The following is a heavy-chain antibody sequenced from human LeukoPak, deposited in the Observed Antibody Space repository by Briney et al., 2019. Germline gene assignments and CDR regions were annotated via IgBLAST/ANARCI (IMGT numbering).Heavy chain of an antibody. CDR1: GGSISSSNW. CDR2: IYHSGST. CDR3: ARVGSFSYYDFWSGYQNYYYMDV. V-gene: IGHV4-4*02. Sequence: SETLSLTCAVSGGSISSSNWWSWVRQPPGKGLEWIGEIYHSGSTNYNPSLKSRVTISVDTSKNQFSLKLSSVTAADTAVYYCARVGSFSYYDFWSGYQNYYYMDVWGKGTTVTVSS. D-gene: IGHD3-3*01. J-gene: IGHJ6*03.